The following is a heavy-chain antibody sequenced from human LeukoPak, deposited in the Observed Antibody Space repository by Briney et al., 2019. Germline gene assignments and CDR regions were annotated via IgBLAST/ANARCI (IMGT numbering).Heavy chain of an antibody. Sequence: PGRSLRLSCAASGFTFDDYAMHWVRQAPGKGLEWVSGISWNSGSIGYADSVKGRFTISRDNAKNSLYLQMNSLRVEDTALYYCAKDQSGYSYGGVRNWFDPWGQGTLVTVSS. V-gene: IGHV3-9*01. CDR2: ISWNSGSI. J-gene: IGHJ5*02. CDR1: GFTFDDYA. D-gene: IGHD5-18*01. CDR3: AKDQSGYSYGGVRNWFDP.